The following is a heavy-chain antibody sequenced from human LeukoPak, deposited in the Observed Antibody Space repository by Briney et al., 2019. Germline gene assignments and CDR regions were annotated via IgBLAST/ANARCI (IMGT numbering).Heavy chain of an antibody. J-gene: IGHJ3*02. V-gene: IGHV4-39*01. CDR2: IYYSGST. Sequence: SETLSLTCTVSGGSISSSSYYWGWIRQPPGKGLEWIGSIYYSGSTYYNPSLKSRVTISVDTSKNQFSLKLSSVTAADTAVYYCASSDRDRDAFDIWGQGTMVTVSS. CDR3: ASSDRDRDAFDI. CDR1: GGSISSSSYY. D-gene: IGHD1-14*01.